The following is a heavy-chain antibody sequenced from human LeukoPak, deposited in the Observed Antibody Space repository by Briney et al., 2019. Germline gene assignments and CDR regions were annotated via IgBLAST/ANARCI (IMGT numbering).Heavy chain of an antibody. CDR3: ARASRGTYYDILTGYYGFDWFDS. CDR2: IYYSGST. J-gene: IGHJ5*01. CDR1: GGSISSYY. Sequence: SETLSLTCTVSGGSISSYYWSWIRQPPGKGLEWIGYIYYSGSTNYNPSLKSRVTISVDTSNNHFSLKLSSVTAADTAVYYCARASRGTYYDILTGYYGFDWFDSWGQGTLVTVSS. D-gene: IGHD3-9*01. V-gene: IGHV4-59*01.